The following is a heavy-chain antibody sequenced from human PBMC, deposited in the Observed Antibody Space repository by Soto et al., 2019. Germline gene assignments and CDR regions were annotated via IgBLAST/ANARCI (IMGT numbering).Heavy chain of an antibody. CDR2: ISGSGGST. D-gene: IGHD3-9*01. Sequence: GGSLRLSCAASGFTFSSYAMSWVRQAPGKGLEWVSAISGSGGSTYYADSVKGRFTISRDNSENTLYLQMNSLRAEDTAVYYCAKGARVVRYFDWLLSHFAYWGQGTLVTVSS. CDR3: AKGARVVRYFDWLLSHFAY. CDR1: GFTFSSYA. V-gene: IGHV3-23*01. J-gene: IGHJ4*02.